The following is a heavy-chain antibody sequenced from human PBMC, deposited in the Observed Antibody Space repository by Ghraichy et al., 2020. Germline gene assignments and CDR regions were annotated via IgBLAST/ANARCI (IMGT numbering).Heavy chain of an antibody. CDR2: IRYDGSNK. CDR1: GFTFSSYG. Sequence: GGSLRLFCAASGFTFSSYGMHWVRQAPGKGPEWVAFIRYDGSNKYYADSVKGRFTISRDNSKNTLYLQMNSLRAEDTAVYYCAKPVKRSPYYYGMDVWGQGTTVTVSS. J-gene: IGHJ6*02. CDR3: AKPVKRSPYYYGMDV. V-gene: IGHV3-30*02.